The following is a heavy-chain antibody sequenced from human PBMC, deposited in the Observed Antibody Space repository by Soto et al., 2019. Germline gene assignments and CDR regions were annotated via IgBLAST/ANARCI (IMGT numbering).Heavy chain of an antibody. CDR2: ISGSGGST. V-gene: IGHV3-23*01. CDR3: AKAGYSSSWYGTWDYYYYYMDV. Sequence: PGGSLRLSCAASGFTFSSYAMSWVRQAPGKGLEWVSAISGSGGSTYYADSVKGRFTISRDNSKNTLYLQMNSLRAEDTAVYYCAKAGYSSSWYGTWDYYYYYMDVWGKGTTVTVSS. CDR1: GFTFSSYA. J-gene: IGHJ6*03. D-gene: IGHD6-13*01.